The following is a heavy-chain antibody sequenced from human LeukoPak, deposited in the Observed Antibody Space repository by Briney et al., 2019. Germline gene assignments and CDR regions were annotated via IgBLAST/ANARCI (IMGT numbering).Heavy chain of an antibody. Sequence: PSETLSLTCTVSGGSISSYYWSWIRQPPGKGLEWIGYIYYSGSTNYNPSLKSRVTISVDTSKNQFSLKLSSVTAADTAVYYCARVGGTNYYYYGMDVWGQGTTATVSS. J-gene: IGHJ6*02. CDR2: IYYSGST. D-gene: IGHD2-15*01. CDR1: GGSISSYY. V-gene: IGHV4-59*01. CDR3: ARVGGTNYYYYGMDV.